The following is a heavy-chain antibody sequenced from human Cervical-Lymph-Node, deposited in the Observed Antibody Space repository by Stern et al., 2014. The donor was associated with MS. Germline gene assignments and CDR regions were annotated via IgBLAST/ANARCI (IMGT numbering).Heavy chain of an antibody. J-gene: IGHJ4*02. CDR3: ARDLTSEPGTLDS. CDR2: ISWNGVRT. D-gene: IGHD1-7*01. Sequence: QLVQSGGGLVHPGGSLRLSCAASGFTFDDHAMHWVRQVPGKGLEWVSHISWNGVRTGYADSVKGRFTISRDNAKESLFLQMHSLTREDTAFYFCARDLTSEPGTLDSWGQGTLVTVSS. V-gene: IGHV3-9*01. CDR1: GFTFDDHA.